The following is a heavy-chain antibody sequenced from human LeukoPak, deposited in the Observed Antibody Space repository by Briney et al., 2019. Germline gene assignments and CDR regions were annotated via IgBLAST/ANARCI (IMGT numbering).Heavy chain of an antibody. CDR2: INAGNGNT. Sequence: GASVKVSCKASGYTFTSYAIHWVRQAPGQRLEWMGWINAGNGNTKYSQKFQGRVTITRDTSASTAYMELSSLRSEDTAVYYCARDGLWFGDLPGMDVWGQGTTVTVSS. CDR1: GYTFTSYA. V-gene: IGHV1-3*01. J-gene: IGHJ6*02. CDR3: ARDGLWFGDLPGMDV. D-gene: IGHD3-10*01.